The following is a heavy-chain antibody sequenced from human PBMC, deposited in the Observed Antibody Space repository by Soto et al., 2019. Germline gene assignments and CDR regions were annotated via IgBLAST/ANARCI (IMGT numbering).Heavy chain of an antibody. J-gene: IGHJ4*02. CDR2: INAWSSTT. V-gene: IGHV3-48*02. Sequence: EVQMVESGGGLVQPGGSLRLSCAASGFTFSSYSMNWVRQAPGKGLEWLSYINAWSSTTYYADSVKGRFTISRDNAKNSLYLQMTSLRDEDTAVYYWARDAWEEATDYWGQGTLVTVSS. CDR1: GFTFSSYS. CDR3: ARDAWEEATDY. D-gene: IGHD1-26*01.